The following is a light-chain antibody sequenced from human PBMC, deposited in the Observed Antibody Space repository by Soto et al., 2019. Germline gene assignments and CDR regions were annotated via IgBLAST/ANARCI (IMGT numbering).Light chain of an antibody. Sequence: DIVMTQSPDSLAVSLGERATINCKSSQSVFYSSNNKNYLAWYQQKPGQPPKLLIYWASTRESGVPDRFSGSGSGTDFTLTISSLQAEDVAVYYCHQYYSTLTFGGGTKVEIK. J-gene: IGKJ4*01. CDR1: QSVFYSSNNKNY. V-gene: IGKV4-1*01. CDR3: HQYYSTLT. CDR2: WAS.